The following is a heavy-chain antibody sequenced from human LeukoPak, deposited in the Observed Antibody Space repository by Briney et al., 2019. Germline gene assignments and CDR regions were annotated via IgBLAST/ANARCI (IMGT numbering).Heavy chain of an antibody. CDR2: ISSSSSTI. CDR1: GFTFSSYS. D-gene: IGHD1-26*01. V-gene: IGHV3-48*01. Sequence: PGGSLRLSCAASGFTFSSYSMNWVRQAPGKGLEWVSYISSSSSTIYYADSVKGRFTISRDNAKNSLYLQMNSLRAEDTAVYYCARDPTSIVGRGWFDPWGQGTLVTVSS. CDR3: ARDPTSIVGRGWFDP. J-gene: IGHJ5*02.